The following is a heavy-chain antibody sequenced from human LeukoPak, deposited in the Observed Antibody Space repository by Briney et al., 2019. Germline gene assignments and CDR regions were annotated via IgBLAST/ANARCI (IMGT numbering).Heavy chain of an antibody. D-gene: IGHD2-15*01. Sequence: PGRSLRLSCAASGFTFSSYGMHWVRQAPGKGLEWVAVIWYDGSNKYYADSVKGRFTISRDNSKNTLYLQMNSLRAEDTAVYYCAKAALRYCSGGSCYTDYWGQGTLVTVSS. J-gene: IGHJ4*02. CDR2: IWYDGSNK. V-gene: IGHV3-33*06. CDR3: AKAALRYCSGGSCYTDY. CDR1: GFTFSSYG.